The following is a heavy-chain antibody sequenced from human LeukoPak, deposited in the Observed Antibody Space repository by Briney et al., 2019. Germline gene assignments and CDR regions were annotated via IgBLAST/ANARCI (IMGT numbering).Heavy chain of an antibody. CDR1: GGSFSGYY. Sequence: SETLSLTCAVYGGSFSGYYWSWIRQHPGKGLEWIGYIYYSGSTYYNPSLKSRVTISVDTSKNQFSLKLSSVTAADTAVYYCARVLSSGYNTATTFDYWGQGTLVTVSS. J-gene: IGHJ4*02. D-gene: IGHD5-24*01. V-gene: IGHV4-31*11. CDR3: ARVLSSGYNTATTFDY. CDR2: IYYSGST.